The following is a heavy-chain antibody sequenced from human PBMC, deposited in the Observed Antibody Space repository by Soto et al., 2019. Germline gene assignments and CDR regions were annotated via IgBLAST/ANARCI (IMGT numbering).Heavy chain of an antibody. CDR3: AGGGVRGVITRTRDYYGMDV. D-gene: IGHD3-10*01. J-gene: IGHJ6*02. Sequence: GESLKISCKGSGYSFTSYWIGWVRQMPGKGLEWMGIIYPGDSDIRYSPSFQGQVTISADKSISTAYLQWSSLKASDTAMYYCAGGGVRGVITRTRDYYGMDVWGQGTTVIVSS. V-gene: IGHV5-51*01. CDR2: IYPGDSDI. CDR1: GYSFTSYW.